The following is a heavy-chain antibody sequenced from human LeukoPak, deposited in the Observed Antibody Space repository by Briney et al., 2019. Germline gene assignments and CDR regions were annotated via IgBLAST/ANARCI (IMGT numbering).Heavy chain of an antibody. J-gene: IGHJ6*02. CDR3: ARIRRTTYYYYGMDV. CDR1: GGSFSGYY. CDR2: INHSGST. V-gene: IGHV4-34*01. D-gene: IGHD4-11*01. Sequence: PSETLSLTCAVYGGSFSGYYWSWIRQPPGKGLEWIGEINHSGSTNYNPSLKSRVTISVDTSKNQFSLKLSSVTAADTAVYYCARIRRTTYYYYGMDVWGQGTTVTVSS.